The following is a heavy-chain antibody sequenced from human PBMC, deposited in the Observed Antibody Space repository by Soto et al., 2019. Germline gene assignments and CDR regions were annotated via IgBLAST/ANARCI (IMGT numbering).Heavy chain of an antibody. D-gene: IGHD2-2*01. Sequence: SETLSLTCAVYGGSISSGDYYWSWIRQPPGKGLEWIGYIYYSGSTYYNPSLKSRVTISVDTSKNQFSLKLSSVTAADTAVYYCARFYAKNWFDPWGQGTLVTVSS. CDR2: IYYSGST. CDR3: ARFYAKNWFDP. V-gene: IGHV4-30-4*01. J-gene: IGHJ5*02. CDR1: GGSISSGDYY.